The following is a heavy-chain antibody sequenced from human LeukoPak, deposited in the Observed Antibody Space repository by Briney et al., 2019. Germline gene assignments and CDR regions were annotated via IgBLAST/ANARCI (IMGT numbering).Heavy chain of an antibody. Sequence: GGSLRLSCAASGFIFSSYGMHWVRQAPGKGPEWVAVIRNDGSHKYYADSVKGRFTISRDNSKNTLVLQMNSLTAEDTAVYYCLKDRVTEAYGMEVWGQGTTVTVSS. CDR3: LKDRVTEAYGMEV. CDR2: IRNDGSHK. J-gene: IGHJ6*02. V-gene: IGHV3-30*02. CDR1: GFIFSSYG.